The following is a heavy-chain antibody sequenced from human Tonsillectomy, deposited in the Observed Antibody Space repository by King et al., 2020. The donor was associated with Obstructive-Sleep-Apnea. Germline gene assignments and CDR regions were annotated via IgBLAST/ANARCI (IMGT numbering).Heavy chain of an antibody. Sequence: QLQESGPGLVKPSETLSLTCTVSGDSISSYYWSWIRQPPGKGLEWIGYIYYSVSTNYNPSLKSRVTISVDTSKNQFSLNLSSVTAADTAVYYCARESRGYYVSSGYYKLWGQGTLVTVSS. CDR1: GDSISSYY. CDR3: ARESRGYYVSSGYYKL. J-gene: IGHJ4*02. D-gene: IGHD3-22*01. CDR2: IYYSVST. V-gene: IGHV4-59*01.